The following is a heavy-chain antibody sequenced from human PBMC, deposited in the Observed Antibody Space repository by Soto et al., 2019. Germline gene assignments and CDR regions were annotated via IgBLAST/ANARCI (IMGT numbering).Heavy chain of an antibody. J-gene: IGHJ6*02. D-gene: IGHD2-2*01. CDR2: ISSSSTI. Sequence: VPLRVPKAAAGGKCGDYSMSCISKTKGKGLEWVSYISSSSTIYYADSVKGRFTISRDNAKNSLYLQMNSLRAEDTAVYYCARDPTPYCSSTSCYAYHYYYGMDVWGQGTTVTVSS. V-gene: IGHV3-48*01. CDR1: GGKCGDYS. CDR3: ARDPTPYCSSTSCYAYHYYYGMDV.